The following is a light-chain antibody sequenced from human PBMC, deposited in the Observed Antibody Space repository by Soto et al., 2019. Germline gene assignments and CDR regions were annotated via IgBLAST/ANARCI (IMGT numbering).Light chain of an antibody. CDR2: GAS. Sequence: EIVLTQSPGTLSLSPGERATLSCRASQSVSSSYLAWYLQKPGQAPILLIYGASTRATGVPGRFSGSGSGTEFTLTISRLEPEDFAVYYCQQYGSSPGTFGQGTRLEIK. CDR3: QQYGSSPGT. CDR1: QSVSSSY. V-gene: IGKV3-20*01. J-gene: IGKJ1*01.